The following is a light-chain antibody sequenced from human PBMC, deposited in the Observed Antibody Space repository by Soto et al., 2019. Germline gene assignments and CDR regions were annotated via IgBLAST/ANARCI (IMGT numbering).Light chain of an antibody. V-gene: IGLV1-40*01. CDR3: LSFDSRLSVV. Sequence: QAVVTQSPSVSGAPGQRVTISCTGSSSNIGAGYDVHWYQQLPGRAPKLLIYGNTNRPSGVPDRFSGSKSGTSASLAITGLKAEDEADYYCLSFDSRLSVVFGGGTKLTVL. CDR2: GNT. J-gene: IGLJ2*01. CDR1: SSNIGAGYD.